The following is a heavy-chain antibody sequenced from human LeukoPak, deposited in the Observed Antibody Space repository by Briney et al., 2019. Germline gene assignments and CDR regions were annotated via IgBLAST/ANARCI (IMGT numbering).Heavy chain of an antibody. V-gene: IGHV3-7*04. J-gene: IGHJ4*02. CDR2: IKQDGSEK. D-gene: IGHD5-12*01. CDR3: ARDKGYPDD. Sequence: GGSLRLSCAASGFTFSSYWMTWVRQAPGKGLEWAANIKQDGSEKYYVDSVKGRFTISRDNAKNSLYLQMNSLRAEDTALYYCARDKGYPDDWGQGTLVTVS. CDR1: GFTFSSYW.